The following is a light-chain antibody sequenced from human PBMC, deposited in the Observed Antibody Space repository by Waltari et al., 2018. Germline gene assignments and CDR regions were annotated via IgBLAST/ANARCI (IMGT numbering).Light chain of an antibody. CDR1: SSNIGKNT. CDR3: ATWDDSLQGVV. J-gene: IGLJ2*01. Sequence: QSVLTQPPSTSGPPGQRVTMSLSGSSSNIGKNTVNWYQQLPGAAPKLLMSINTQRPSGVPDRFSGSKSGTSASLAISELQSEDEADYYCATWDDSLQGVVFGGGTKLTVL. CDR2: INT. V-gene: IGLV1-44*01.